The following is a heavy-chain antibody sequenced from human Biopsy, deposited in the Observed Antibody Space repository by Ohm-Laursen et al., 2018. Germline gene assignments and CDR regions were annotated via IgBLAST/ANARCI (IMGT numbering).Heavy chain of an antibody. CDR3: GNEVHGRDY. V-gene: IGHV4-34*08. J-gene: IGHJ4*02. CDR1: GYTFSDYQ. CDR2: MNQAGTT. D-gene: IGHD2-15*01. Sequence: SQTLSLTCSVFGYTFSDYQWSWIRQPPGRGLEWFGQMNQAGTTNYNPSLKRRVSISADASKYKFPLRLNSVTAADTAVYLCGNEVHGRDYWGLGALVTVSS.